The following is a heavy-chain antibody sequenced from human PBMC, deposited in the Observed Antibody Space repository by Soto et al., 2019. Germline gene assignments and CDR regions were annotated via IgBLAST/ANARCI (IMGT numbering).Heavy chain of an antibody. D-gene: IGHD3-16*01. CDR1: GGTFSSYA. CDR2: IIPIFGTP. V-gene: IGHV1-69*12. J-gene: IGHJ6*02. CDR3: AFTLSANYYYGMDV. Sequence: QVQLVQSGAEVKKPGSSVKVSCKASGGTFSSYAISSVRQAPGQGLEWMGGIIPIFGTPDYAQKFQGRVTITADESTSTAYMELSSLRSEDTAVYYCAFTLSANYYYGMDVWGQGTTVTVSS.